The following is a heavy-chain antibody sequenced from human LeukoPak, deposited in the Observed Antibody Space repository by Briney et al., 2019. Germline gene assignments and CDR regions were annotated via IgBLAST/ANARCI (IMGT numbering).Heavy chain of an antibody. D-gene: IGHD2-2*01. CDR1: GGSFSGYY. Sequence: SETLSLTCAVYGGSFSGYYWSWIRQPPGKGLEWIGEINHSGSTNYNPSLKSRVTISVDTSQNQFSLKLSSVTAADTAVYYCARGSSTSPAFSNWFDPWGQGTLVTVSS. J-gene: IGHJ5*02. CDR2: INHSGST. CDR3: ARGSSTSPAFSNWFDP. V-gene: IGHV4-34*01.